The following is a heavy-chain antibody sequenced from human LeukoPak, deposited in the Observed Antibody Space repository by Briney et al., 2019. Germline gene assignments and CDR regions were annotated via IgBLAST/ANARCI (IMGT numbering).Heavy chain of an antibody. D-gene: IGHD3-3*01. CDR1: GFTFSSYA. CDR2: ISGSGGST. CDR3: AKDLYYDFWSGSDY. J-gene: IGHJ4*02. Sequence: GGSLRLSCAASGFTFSSYAMSWVRQAPGMGLEWVSAISGSGGSTYYADSVKGRFTISRDNSKNTLYLQMNSLRAEDTAVYYCAKDLYYDFWSGSDYWGQGTLVTVSS. V-gene: IGHV3-23*01.